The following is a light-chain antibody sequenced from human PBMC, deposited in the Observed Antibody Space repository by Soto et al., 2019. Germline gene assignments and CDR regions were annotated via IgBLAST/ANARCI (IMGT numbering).Light chain of an antibody. Sequence: DIQMTHSPSSLSASVGDRVTITCRASQSISSFLTWYQQKAGKAPKLLIYAASSLQSGVPSRFSGSGSGIDFTLTISSLQPEDFASYYCQQSFSTPPTFGQGTKVDI. V-gene: IGKV1-39*01. CDR1: QSISSF. CDR3: QQSFSTPPT. J-gene: IGKJ1*01. CDR2: AAS.